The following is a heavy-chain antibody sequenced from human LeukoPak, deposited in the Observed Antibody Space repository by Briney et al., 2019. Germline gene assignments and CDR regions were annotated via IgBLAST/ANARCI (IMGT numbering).Heavy chain of an antibody. Sequence: GGSLRLSCAASGFTFSDYYMSWIRQAPGKGLEWGSYISSSGSNKFYADSVKGRVTISRDNAKNSLYLQMNSLRAEDTALYYCVRYCSSTSCYIGSGEYFQHWGQGTLVTVSS. CDR3: VRYCSSTSCYIGSGEYFQH. CDR1: GFTFSDYY. V-gene: IGHV3-11*01. D-gene: IGHD2-2*01. CDR2: ISSSGSNK. J-gene: IGHJ1*01.